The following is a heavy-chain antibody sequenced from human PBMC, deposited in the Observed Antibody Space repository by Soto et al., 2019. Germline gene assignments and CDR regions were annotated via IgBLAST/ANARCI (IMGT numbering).Heavy chain of an antibody. Sequence: GGSLRLSCAASGVTFSSYGMHWVRQAPGKGLVWVSRINSDGSSTSYADSVKGRFTISRDNAKNTLYLQMNSLRAEDTAVYYCARGLIAVAADYWGQGTLVTVSS. V-gene: IGHV3-74*01. CDR1: GVTFSSYG. J-gene: IGHJ4*02. D-gene: IGHD6-19*01. CDR3: ARGLIAVAADY. CDR2: INSDGSST.